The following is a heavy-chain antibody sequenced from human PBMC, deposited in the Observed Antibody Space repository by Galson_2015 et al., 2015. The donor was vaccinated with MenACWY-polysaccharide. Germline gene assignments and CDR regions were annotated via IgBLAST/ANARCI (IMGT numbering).Heavy chain of an antibody. D-gene: IGHD2-15*01. V-gene: IGHV3-23*01. CDR1: GFTFSSFP. CDR2: INENGDTT. CDR3: AKDPHPRYCRAYNCYLG. J-gene: IGHJ4*02. Sequence: SLRLSCAASGFTFSSFPMSWVRQAPGKGLEWVAVINENGDTTYYADPVRGRFTISRDNSKNTLYLQMNSLRVEDSAVYYCAKDPHPRYCRAYNCYLGWGQGTLVTVSS.